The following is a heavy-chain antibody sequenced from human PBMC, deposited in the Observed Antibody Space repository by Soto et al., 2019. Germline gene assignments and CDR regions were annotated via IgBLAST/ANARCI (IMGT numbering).Heavy chain of an antibody. V-gene: IGHV4-30-2*01. J-gene: IGHJ5*02. CDR3: ARALGYCSSTSCYRWFDP. Sequence: PSETLSLTCAVSGGSISSGGYSWSWIRQPPGKGLEWIGYIYHSGSTYYNPSLKSRVTISVDRSKNQFSLKLSSVTAADTAVYYCARALGYCSSTSCYRWFDPWGQGTLVTVSS. D-gene: IGHD2-2*01. CDR2: IYHSGST. CDR1: GGSISSGGYS.